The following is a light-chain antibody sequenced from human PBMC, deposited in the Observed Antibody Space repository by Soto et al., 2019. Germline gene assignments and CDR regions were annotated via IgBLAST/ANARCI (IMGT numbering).Light chain of an antibody. Sequence: QAVVTQPASVSGSPGQSITISCTGTNSDVGTYDLVSWYQHHPGKAPKLIIYEGSERPSGVSNRFSGSKSGNTASLTISGLQAEDEADYFCCSYAGNNNYVFGIGTKVTVL. CDR3: CSYAGNNNYV. V-gene: IGLV2-23*01. CDR1: NSDVGTYDL. J-gene: IGLJ1*01. CDR2: EGS.